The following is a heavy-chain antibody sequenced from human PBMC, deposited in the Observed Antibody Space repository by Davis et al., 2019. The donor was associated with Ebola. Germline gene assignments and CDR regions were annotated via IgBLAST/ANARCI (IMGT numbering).Heavy chain of an antibody. CDR1: GFTFSSYS. CDR3: ATRDTSSNCFGFYP. J-gene: IGHJ5*02. Sequence: GESLKISCAASGFTFSSYSMNWVRQAPGKGLEWVSYISSSSSTIYYADSVRGRLTISRDNFKNTVYLQMDSLRADDTAVYYCATRDTSSNCFGFYPWGQGTLVTVSS. CDR2: ISSSSSTI. V-gene: IGHV3-48*04. D-gene: IGHD6-13*01.